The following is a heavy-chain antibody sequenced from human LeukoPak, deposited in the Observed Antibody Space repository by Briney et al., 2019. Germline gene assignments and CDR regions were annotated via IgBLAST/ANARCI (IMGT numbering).Heavy chain of an antibody. D-gene: IGHD1-14*01. J-gene: IGHJ6*02. CDR3: ARGTPDLGMDV. V-gene: IGHV1-3*01. Sequence: ASVNVSCKASGYTFTSYAMHWVRQAPGQRLEWMGWINAGNGNTKYSQKFQGRVTITRDTSASTAYMELSSLRSEDTAVYYCARGTPDLGMDVWGQGTTVTVSS. CDR2: INAGNGNT. CDR1: GYTFTSYA.